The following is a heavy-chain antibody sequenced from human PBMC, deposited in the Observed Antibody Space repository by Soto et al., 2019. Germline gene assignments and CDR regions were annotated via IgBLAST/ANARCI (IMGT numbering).Heavy chain of an antibody. CDR3: ARAPAPQRYCSSTSCHDYYYYGMDV. J-gene: IGHJ6*02. V-gene: IGHV3-53*01. CDR2: IYSGGST. CDR1: GFTVSSNY. D-gene: IGHD2-2*01. Sequence: GGSLRLSCAASGFTVSSNYMSWVRQAPGKGLEWVSVIYSGGSTYYADSVKGRFTISRDNSKNTLYLQMNSLRAEDTAVYYCARAPAPQRYCSSTSCHDYYYYGMDVWGQGTTVTVSS.